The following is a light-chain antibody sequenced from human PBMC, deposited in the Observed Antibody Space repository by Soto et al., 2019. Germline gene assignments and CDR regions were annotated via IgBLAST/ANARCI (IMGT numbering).Light chain of an antibody. J-gene: IGKJ4*01. CDR3: QQYGSSPFT. CDR2: GIS. CDR1: QSVNSNY. V-gene: IGKV3-20*01. Sequence: EMVMTHSPAILSVSPGESSTLSCRASQSVNSNYLAWYQQHPGQPPRLLIYGISTRATGIPARFSGSGSGTEFTLAISRLEPEDFALYYCQQYGSSPFTFGGGTKVDIK.